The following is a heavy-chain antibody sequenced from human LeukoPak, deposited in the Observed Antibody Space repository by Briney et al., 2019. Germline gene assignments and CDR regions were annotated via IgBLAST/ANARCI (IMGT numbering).Heavy chain of an antibody. Sequence: SETLSLTCTVSGGSISSYYWSWIRQPPGKGLEWIGYIYYSGSTNYNPSLKSRVTISVDTSKNQFSLKLSSVTAADAAVYYCASRNTERGAFDIWGQGTLVTVSS. CDR2: IYYSGST. J-gene: IGHJ3*02. CDR3: ASRNTERGAFDI. CDR1: GGSISSYY. D-gene: IGHD1-14*01. V-gene: IGHV4-59*08.